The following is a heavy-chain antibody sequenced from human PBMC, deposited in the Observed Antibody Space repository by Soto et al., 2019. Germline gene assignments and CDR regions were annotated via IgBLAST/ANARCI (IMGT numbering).Heavy chain of an antibody. Sequence: QVQLVQSGAEVKKPGASVKVSCKASGYTFTSYGLSWVRQAPGQGLEWMGRISAYNYNTNYAQKLQGRVTMTTDTSTSTAYRELRSLRSDDTAVYYCARVVGALGHWFDPWGQGTLVTFSS. V-gene: IGHV1-18*01. CDR2: ISAYNYNT. J-gene: IGHJ5*02. CDR1: GYTFTSYG. D-gene: IGHD1-26*01. CDR3: ARVVGALGHWFDP.